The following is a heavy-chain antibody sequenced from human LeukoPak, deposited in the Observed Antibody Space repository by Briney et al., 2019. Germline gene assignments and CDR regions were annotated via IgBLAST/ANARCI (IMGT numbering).Heavy chain of an antibody. V-gene: IGHV4-59*01. CDR1: GGSISSYY. D-gene: IGHD3-10*01. J-gene: IGHJ6*03. CDR3: ARERPHYYGSGSYYGDYYYYYYMDV. Sequence: SETLSLTCTVSGGSISSYYWSWIRQPPGKGLEWIGYIYYSGSTNYNPSLKSRVTISVDTSKNQFSPKLSSVTAADTAVYYCARERPHYYGSGSYYGDYYYYYYMDVWGKGTTVTVSS. CDR2: IYYSGST.